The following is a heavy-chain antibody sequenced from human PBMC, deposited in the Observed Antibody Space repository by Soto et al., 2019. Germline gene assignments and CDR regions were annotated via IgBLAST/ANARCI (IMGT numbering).Heavy chain of an antibody. V-gene: IGHV1-18*01. CDR1: GYTFPSYG. J-gene: IGHJ3*02. D-gene: IGHD3-22*01. CDR2: ISAYNGNT. CDR3: EREIRGYDSYAFDI. Sequence: QVQLVQSGAEVKNPGASVKVSCKASGYTFPSYGISWVRQAPGQGLEWMGWISAYNGNTNDAQKLQGRVTMTTDTSTSTAYMELRSLRSDDTAVYYCEREIRGYDSYAFDIWGQGTMVTVSS.